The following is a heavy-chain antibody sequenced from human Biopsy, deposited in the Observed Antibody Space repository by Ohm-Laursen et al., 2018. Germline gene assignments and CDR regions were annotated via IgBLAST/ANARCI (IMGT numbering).Heavy chain of an antibody. CDR3: ARASMIRGVMVVNY. D-gene: IGHD3-10*01. CDR1: GYTFTGHY. Sequence: SSVKVSCKASGYTFTGHYMHWVRQAPGQGLEWMGWINPNGGDTNYAQKFQGRVTMTTDTSISTAYMELSGLTFDDTAIYYCARASMIRGVMVVNYWGQGTLVIVSS. CDR2: INPNGGDT. J-gene: IGHJ4*02. V-gene: IGHV1-2*02.